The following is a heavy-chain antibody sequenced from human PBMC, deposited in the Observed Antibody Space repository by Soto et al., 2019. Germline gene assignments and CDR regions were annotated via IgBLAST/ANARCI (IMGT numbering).Heavy chain of an antibody. Sequence: SETLCLTCTVSGGLIRSVYWSWIRQPPGKGLEWIGYISDSGTTNYNPSLKSRVVISADTSKNQFSLKLSSVTAADTAVFFCGRGPLMRRGYYNGFDYWGQGTLVTVSS. CDR1: GGLIRSVY. V-gene: IGHV4-59*01. D-gene: IGHD3-3*01. J-gene: IGHJ4*02. CDR3: GRGPLMRRGYYNGFDY. CDR2: ISDSGTT.